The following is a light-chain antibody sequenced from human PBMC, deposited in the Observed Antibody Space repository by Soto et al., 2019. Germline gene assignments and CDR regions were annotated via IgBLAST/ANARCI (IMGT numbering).Light chain of an antibody. V-gene: IGLV2-14*03. CDR2: DVN. Sequence: QSALTQPASVSGSPGQSITISCTGTSSDIGGYNFVAWYQQHPGKAPEIKGYDVNNRPSGVSDRFSGSKSGNTASLTISGLQAEDEADYYCSSFTSGSTIVFGGGTKVTVL. CDR3: SSFTSGSTIV. J-gene: IGLJ2*01. CDR1: SSDIGGYNF.